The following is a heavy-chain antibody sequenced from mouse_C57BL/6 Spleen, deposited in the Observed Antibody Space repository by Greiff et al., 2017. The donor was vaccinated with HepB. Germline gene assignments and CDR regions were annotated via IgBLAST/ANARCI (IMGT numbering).Heavy chain of an antibody. V-gene: IGHV5-6*02. CDR1: GFTFSSYG. CDR3: ARSSGGSRNWYFDV. CDR2: ISSGGSYT. D-gene: IGHD1-1*01. Sequence: DVKLVESGGDLVKPGGSLKLSCAASGFTFSSYGMSWVRQTPDKRLEWVATISSGGSYTYYPDSVQGRFTISRDNAKNTLYRHRSSLKSEDTAMYYCARSSGGSRNWYFDVWGTGTTVTVSS. J-gene: IGHJ1*03.